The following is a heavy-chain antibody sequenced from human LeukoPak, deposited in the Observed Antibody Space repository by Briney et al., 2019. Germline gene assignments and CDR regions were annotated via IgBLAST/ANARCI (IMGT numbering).Heavy chain of an antibody. CDR1: GFTFSSYE. V-gene: IGHV3-48*03. CDR3: AELGITMIGGV. D-gene: IGHD3-10*02. Sequence: GGSLRLSCAASGFTFSSYEMNWVRQAPGKGLEWVSYISSNCSTIYYADSVKGRCTISRDNAKNSLYLQMNSLRAEDTAVYYCAELGITMIGGVWGKGTTVTISS. J-gene: IGHJ6*04. CDR2: ISSNCSTI.